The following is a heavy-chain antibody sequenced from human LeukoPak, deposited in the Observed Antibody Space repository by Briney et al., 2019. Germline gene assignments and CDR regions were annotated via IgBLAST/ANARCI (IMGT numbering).Heavy chain of an antibody. Sequence: PSETLSLTCAVYGGSFSGYYWSWIRQPPGEGLEWIGEINHSGSTNYNPSLKSRVTISVDTSKNQFSLKLSSVTAADTAVYYCARVDYYGSGSYYNRNWFDPWGQGTLVTVSS. D-gene: IGHD3-10*01. CDR3: ARVDYYGSGSYYNRNWFDP. J-gene: IGHJ5*02. CDR2: INHSGST. CDR1: GGSFSGYY. V-gene: IGHV4-34*01.